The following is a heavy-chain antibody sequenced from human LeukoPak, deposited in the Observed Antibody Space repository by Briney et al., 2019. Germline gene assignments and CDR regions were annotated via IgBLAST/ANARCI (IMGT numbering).Heavy chain of an antibody. V-gene: IGHV3-9*01. Sequence: GGSLRLSCAASGFIFDDYVMHWVRQVPGKGLEWISGISWNSGSIGYADSVKGRFTISRDNAENSVYLRMNNLRDEDTAVYYCTRGGRNTSYYWYYWGQGTLVTVSS. CDR3: TRGGRNTSYYWYY. J-gene: IGHJ4*02. CDR1: GFIFDDYV. CDR2: ISWNSGSI. D-gene: IGHD1-26*01.